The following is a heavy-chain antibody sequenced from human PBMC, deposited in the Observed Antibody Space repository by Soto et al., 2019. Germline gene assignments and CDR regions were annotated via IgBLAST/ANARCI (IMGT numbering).Heavy chain of an antibody. J-gene: IGHJ5*02. Sequence: SVKVSCKASGDTFSGYAISWVRQAPGQGLEWMGGIIPIFGTANYAQKFQGRVTITADESTSTAYMELSSLRSEDTAVYYCARDSLDILTGPNWFDPWGQGTLVTVSS. CDR1: GDTFSGYA. V-gene: IGHV1-69*13. CDR2: IIPIFGTA. D-gene: IGHD3-9*01. CDR3: ARDSLDILTGPNWFDP.